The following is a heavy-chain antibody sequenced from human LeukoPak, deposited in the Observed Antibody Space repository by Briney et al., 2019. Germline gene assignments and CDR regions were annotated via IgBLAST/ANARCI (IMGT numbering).Heavy chain of an antibody. CDR2: INPSGGST. D-gene: IGHD6-13*01. CDR3: ARGIAAAGTGGGAFDY. J-gene: IGHJ4*02. CDR1: GYTFTSYY. Sequence: ASVKVSCKASGYTFTSYYMHWVRQAPGQGLEWMGTINPSGGSTSYAQKFQGRVTMTRDTSTSTVYMELSGLRSEDTAVYYCARGIAAAGTGGGAFDYWGQGTLVTVSS. V-gene: IGHV1-46*01.